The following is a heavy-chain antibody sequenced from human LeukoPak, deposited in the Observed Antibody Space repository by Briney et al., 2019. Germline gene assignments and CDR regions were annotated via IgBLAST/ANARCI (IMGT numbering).Heavy chain of an antibody. V-gene: IGHV3-30*04. CDR1: GFTFSSYA. J-gene: IGHJ4*02. D-gene: IGHD3-22*01. Sequence: AGGSLRLSCAASGFTFSSYAMHWVRQAPGKGLEWVAVISYDGSNKYYADSVKGRFTISRDNSKNTLYLQMNSLRAEDTAVYYCARDEYDSSGYYYSPYDYWGQGTLVTVSS. CDR2: ISYDGSNK. CDR3: ARDEYDSSGYYYSPYDY.